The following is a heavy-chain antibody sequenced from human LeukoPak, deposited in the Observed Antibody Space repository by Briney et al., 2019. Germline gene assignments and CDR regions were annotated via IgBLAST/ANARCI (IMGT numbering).Heavy chain of an antibody. Sequence: GGSLRLSCAASGFTFSGSAMHWVRQASGKGLEWVGRIRSKANSYATAYAASVKGRFTISRDDSKNTAYLQMNSLKTEDTAVYYCTREGRGVQFDYWGQGTLVTVSS. CDR1: GFTFSGSA. CDR3: TREGRGVQFDY. V-gene: IGHV3-73*01. D-gene: IGHD3-10*01. J-gene: IGHJ4*02. CDR2: IRSKANSYAT.